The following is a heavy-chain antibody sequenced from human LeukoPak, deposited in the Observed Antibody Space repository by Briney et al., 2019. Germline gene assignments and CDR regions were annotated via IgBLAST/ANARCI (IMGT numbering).Heavy chain of an antibody. V-gene: IGHV3-23*01. CDR2: ITGSGGNT. Sequence: GGSLRLSCAASGFTFSSYVMNWVRQAPGKRLEWVSTITGSGGNTYYADSVKGRFTISRDNSKNTLDLQMNSLRVEDMAVYYCAKGGGDYYYGSSGHHYYFYMDVWGKGTTVTVSS. CDR1: GFTFSSYV. CDR3: AKGGGDYYYGSSGHHYYFYMDV. D-gene: IGHD3-22*01. J-gene: IGHJ6*03.